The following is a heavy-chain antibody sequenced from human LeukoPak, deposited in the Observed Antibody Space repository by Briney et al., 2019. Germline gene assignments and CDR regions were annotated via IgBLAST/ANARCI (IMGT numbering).Heavy chain of an antibody. D-gene: IGHD3-10*01. CDR1: GGSISSSSYY. CDR3: ARQLGSGRSFLDV. Sequence: SETLSLTCTVSGGSISSSSYYWGWIRQPPGKGLEWIGSIYYSGSTYYNPSLKSRVTISVDTSKNQFSLKLSSVTAADTAVYYCARQLGSGRSFLDVWGKGTTVTASS. CDR2: IYYSGST. V-gene: IGHV4-39*01. J-gene: IGHJ6*04.